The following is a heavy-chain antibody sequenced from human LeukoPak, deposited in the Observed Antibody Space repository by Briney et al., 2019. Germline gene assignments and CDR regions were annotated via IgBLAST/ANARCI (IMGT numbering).Heavy chain of an antibody. V-gene: IGHV1-46*01. J-gene: IGHJ4*02. CDR2: INPSGFST. D-gene: IGHD2-21*01. Sequence: GASVKVSCKASGYTFTNYYMHWVRQAPGQGLEWMGIINPSGFSTTYAQKFQGRVTMTRDTSTSTVYMELSSLRSEDTAVYYCARSLWWKRGDYWGQGTPVTVSS. CDR3: ARSLWWKRGDY. CDR1: GYTFTNYY.